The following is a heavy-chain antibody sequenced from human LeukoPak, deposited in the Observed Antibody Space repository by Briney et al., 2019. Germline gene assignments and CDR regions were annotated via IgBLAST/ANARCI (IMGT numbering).Heavy chain of an antibody. CDR2: NSAYNGNT. D-gene: IGHD2-2*01. CDR3: ARACRSSTSCYRGDY. CDR1: GYTFTSYG. Sequence: ASVKVSCKASGYTFTSYGISWVRQAPGQGLEWMGWNSAYNGNTNYAQKLQGRVTMTTDTSTSTAYMELRSLRSDDTAVYYCARACRSSTSCYRGDYWGQGTLVTVSS. V-gene: IGHV1-18*01. J-gene: IGHJ4*02.